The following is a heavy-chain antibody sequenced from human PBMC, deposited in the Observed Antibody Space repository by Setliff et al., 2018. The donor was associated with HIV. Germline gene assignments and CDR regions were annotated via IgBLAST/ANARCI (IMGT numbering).Heavy chain of an antibody. CDR2: ISYDGSNK. Sequence: PGGSLRLSCAAPGFTFSNYAMHWVRQAPGKGLEWVAVISYDGSNKYYTDSVKGRFTISRDNSKNTLYLQMNSLRVEDTAVYYCARETMYDSRGYLSHYFDYWGQGTPVTVSS. V-gene: IGHV3-30-3*01. CDR3: ARETMYDSRGYLSHYFDY. J-gene: IGHJ4*02. CDR1: GFTFSNYA. D-gene: IGHD3-22*01.